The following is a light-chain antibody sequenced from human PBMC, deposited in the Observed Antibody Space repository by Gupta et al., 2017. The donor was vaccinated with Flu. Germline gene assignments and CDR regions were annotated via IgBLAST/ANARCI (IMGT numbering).Light chain of an antibody. CDR1: QNVGRQ. V-gene: IGKV3-11*01. CDR2: DAS. CDR3: QQRSLWPLT. Sequence: PSTLPLSSGETATLSCRASQNVGRQIAWYQQKPGRAPRLIMFDASNRATGIPARFSGSGSGTDFTLTISNLETEDFAVYFCQQRSLWPLTFGSGTKVEI. J-gene: IGKJ4*01.